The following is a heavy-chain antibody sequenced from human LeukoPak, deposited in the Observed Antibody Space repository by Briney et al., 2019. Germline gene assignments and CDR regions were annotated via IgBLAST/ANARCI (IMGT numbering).Heavy chain of an antibody. CDR2: IYDSGST. CDR3: ARGNPVATTGTKGGWFDP. CDR1: GDSISSYY. D-gene: IGHD1-1*01. V-gene: IGHV4-59*01. J-gene: IGHJ5*02. Sequence: SETLSLTCTVSGDSISSYYWSWIRQPPGKGLEWIGYIYDSGSTNYNPSLKSRVTISLDTSKNQFSLKLRSVTAADTALYYCARGNPVATTGTKGGWFDPWGQGPWSPSPQ.